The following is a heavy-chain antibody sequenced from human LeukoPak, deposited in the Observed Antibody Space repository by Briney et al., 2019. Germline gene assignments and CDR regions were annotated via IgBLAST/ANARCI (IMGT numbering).Heavy chain of an antibody. CDR1: GGSISSSSYY. J-gene: IGHJ4*02. D-gene: IGHD1-26*01. CDR2: IYYSGST. Sequence: SETLSLTCTVSGGSISSSSYYWGWIRQPPGKGREWIGCIYYSGSTYYNPYLKSRDTISVDTSKNLSTLKLSSVTAADTAVYYCASIRALSGSGPLELEGFDYWGQGTLVTVSS. V-gene: IGHV4-39*01. CDR3: ASIRALSGSGPLELEGFDY.